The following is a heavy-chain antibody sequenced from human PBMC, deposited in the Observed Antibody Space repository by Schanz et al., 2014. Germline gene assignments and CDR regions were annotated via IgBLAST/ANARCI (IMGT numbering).Heavy chain of an antibody. Sequence: QVQLQQWGAGLLKPSETLSLTCTVSGVSISSFYWSWIRQSPGQGLEYFGYIYGGGRTSYNPSFKSRVPMTFDTSRNAFSLKLSSVTAADTAVYYCTRMSLRRGDYGGLDVWGQGTTVTVSS. D-gene: IGHD3-10*01. J-gene: IGHJ6*02. V-gene: IGHV4-59*08. CDR3: TRMSLRRGDYGGLDV. CDR2: IYGGGRT. CDR1: GVSISSFY.